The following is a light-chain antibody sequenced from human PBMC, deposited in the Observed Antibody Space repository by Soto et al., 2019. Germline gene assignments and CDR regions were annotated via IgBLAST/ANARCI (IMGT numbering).Light chain of an antibody. J-gene: IGKJ1*01. CDR1: RDISSY. Sequence: DVQLTQSPSFLSASVGDRLTITCRASRDISSYLAWYQQKPGKAPQLLIHSASTLHSGVPSRFSGSGSGTEFTLTISGLQPEDFATYYCQQLNSYPPWTFGQGTKVDIK. CDR3: QQLNSYPPWT. V-gene: IGKV1-9*01. CDR2: SAS.